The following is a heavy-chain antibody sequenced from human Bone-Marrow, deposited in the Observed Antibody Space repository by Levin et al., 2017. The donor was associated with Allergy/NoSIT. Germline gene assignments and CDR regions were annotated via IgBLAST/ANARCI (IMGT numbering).Heavy chain of an antibody. CDR3: AREDGSTIDY. Sequence: SQTLSLTCTVSGGSISSGGYYWNWIRQQPGKGLEWIGYIYYSGNTYYNPSLKSRVMISVDTSKNQFSLKVSSVTAADTAVYYCAREDGSTIDYWGQGILVTVSS. CDR2: IYYSGNT. V-gene: IGHV4-31*02. D-gene: IGHD1/OR15-1a*01. CDR1: GGSISSGGYY. J-gene: IGHJ4*02.